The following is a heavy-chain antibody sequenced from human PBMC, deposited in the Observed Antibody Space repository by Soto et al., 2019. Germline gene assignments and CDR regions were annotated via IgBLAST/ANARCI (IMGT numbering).Heavy chain of an antibody. Sequence: EVKLVESGGGLVKLGGPLSLSGAPFGLPLIRYERNGAPQPPGKGLEWVSYISSWGDTIYYAESVRGRFTISRDNAENSLYLQMNSLSADDTAVYYCAREDLNCAGDCNSYWGQGTLVTVSS. V-gene: IGHV3-48*03. CDR1: GLPLIRYE. D-gene: IGHD2-21*02. J-gene: IGHJ4*02. CDR3: AREDLNCAGDCNSY. CDR2: ISSWGDTI.